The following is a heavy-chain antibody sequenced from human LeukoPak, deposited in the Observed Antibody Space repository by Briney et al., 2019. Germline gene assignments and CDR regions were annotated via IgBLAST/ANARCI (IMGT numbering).Heavy chain of an antibody. CDR1: GYSISSGYY. CDR3: ARDRKYCTSTTCHSSMDV. Sequence: SEALSLTCSVSGYSISSGYYWGWIRQPPGKGLEWIGSIFHSGSTYYNPSLKSRATISVDTSKYQFSLKLTFVTAADTAVYYCARDRKYCTSTTCHSSMDVWGKGTTVTVSS. D-gene: IGHD2-2*01. CDR2: IFHSGST. V-gene: IGHV4-38-2*02. J-gene: IGHJ6*03.